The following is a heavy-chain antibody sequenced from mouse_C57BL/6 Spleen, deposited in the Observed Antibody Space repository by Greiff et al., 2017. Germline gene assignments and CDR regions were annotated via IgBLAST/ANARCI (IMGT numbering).Heavy chain of an antibody. Sequence: VQLQQSGAELAKPGASVKLSCKASGYTFTSYWMHWVKQRPGQGLEWIGYINPSSGYTKYNQKFKDKATLTADKSSSTAYMQLSSLTYEDSAVYYCASLNWEDYYAMDYWGQGTSVTVSS. CDR2: INPSSGYT. CDR1: GYTFTSYW. J-gene: IGHJ4*01. D-gene: IGHD4-1*02. CDR3: ASLNWEDYYAMDY. V-gene: IGHV1-7*01.